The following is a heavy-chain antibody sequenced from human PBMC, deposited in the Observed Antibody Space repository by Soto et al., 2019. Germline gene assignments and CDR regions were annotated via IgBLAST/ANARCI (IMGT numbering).Heavy chain of an antibody. CDR3: AKALEGHSNSSGGFHC. J-gene: IGHJ4*02. CDR2: ISGSGGST. D-gene: IGHD6-6*01. CDR1: GFTFSSYA. Sequence: GGSLRLSCAASGFTFSSYAMSWVRQAPGKGLQWVSTISGSGGSTYYADSMKGRFTISRDNSKNTVSLQMNSLRAEDTAVYYCAKALEGHSNSSGGFHCWGQGTLVTVSS. V-gene: IGHV3-23*01.